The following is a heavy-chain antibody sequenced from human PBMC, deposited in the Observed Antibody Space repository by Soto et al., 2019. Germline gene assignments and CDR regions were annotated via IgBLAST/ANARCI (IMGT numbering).Heavy chain of an antibody. CDR3: ARAPSP. J-gene: IGHJ5*01. CDR2: IYHSGNT. V-gene: IGHV4-30-2*01. Sequence: QLQLQESGSGLVKPSQTLSLTCAVSGGSISSGGYSWSWIRQPPGKGLDWIGYIYHSGNTYYNPSLKSRVSIPVDSPKPHFAIQLSCVTAAATAVYYCARAPSPWGQGTLVTVSS. CDR1: GGSISSGGYS.